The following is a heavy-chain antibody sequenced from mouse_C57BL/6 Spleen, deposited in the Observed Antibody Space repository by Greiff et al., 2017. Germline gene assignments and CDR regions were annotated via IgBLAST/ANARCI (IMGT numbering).Heavy chain of an antibody. D-gene: IGHD2-2*01. J-gene: IGHJ3*01. V-gene: IGHV5-17*01. CDR1: GFTFSDYG. CDR2: ISSGSSTI. CDR3: AGGYGAWFAY. Sequence: EVKLMESGGGLVKPGGSLKLSCAASGFTFSDYGMHWVRQAPEKGLEWVAYISSGSSTIYYADTVKGRFTISRDNAKNTLFLQMTSLRSEDTAMYYCAGGYGAWFAYWGQGTLVTVSA.